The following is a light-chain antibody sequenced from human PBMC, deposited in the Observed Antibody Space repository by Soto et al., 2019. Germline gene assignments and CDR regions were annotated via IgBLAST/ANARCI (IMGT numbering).Light chain of an antibody. CDR3: QQYNTFWT. CDR2: DVS. Sequence: DNQMTQSPSTLSASVGDRVTITCRASQTISSWLAWYQQKPGKAPKLLIYDVSTLGSGVPSRFSGNGSGTDSTLTISSLQADDFATYYCQQYNTFWTFGQGTKVDI. V-gene: IGKV1-5*01. J-gene: IGKJ1*01. CDR1: QTISSW.